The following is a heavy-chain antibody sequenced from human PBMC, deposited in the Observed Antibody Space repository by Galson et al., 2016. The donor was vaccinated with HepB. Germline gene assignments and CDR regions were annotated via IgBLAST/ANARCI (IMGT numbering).Heavy chain of an antibody. CDR3: ARDNDGYSFEF. D-gene: IGHD5-18*01. CDR1: GFTFSRHW. Sequence: SLRLSCAASGFTFSRHWMHWARQAPGKGLVWVSRIKGDGRHTVYADSVQGRFSISRDNAKNTLYLQMNSLRAEDTAVYYCARDNDGYSFEFRGQGTLVTVSS. J-gene: IGHJ4*02. CDR2: IKGDGRHT. V-gene: IGHV3-74*01.